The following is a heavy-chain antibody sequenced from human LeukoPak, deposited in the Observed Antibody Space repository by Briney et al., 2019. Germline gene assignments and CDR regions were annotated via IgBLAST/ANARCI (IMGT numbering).Heavy chain of an antibody. CDR1: GFTFSSYA. CDR2: ISGSGGST. J-gene: IGHJ4*02. D-gene: IGHD5-24*01. CDR3: ARSRDGYNFDYFDY. V-gene: IGHV3-23*01. Sequence: PGGSLRLSCAASGFTFSSYATSWVRQAPGKGLEWVSAISGSGGSTYYADSVKGRFTISRDNSKNTLYLQMNSLRAEDTAVYYCARSRDGYNFDYFDYWGQGTLVTVSS.